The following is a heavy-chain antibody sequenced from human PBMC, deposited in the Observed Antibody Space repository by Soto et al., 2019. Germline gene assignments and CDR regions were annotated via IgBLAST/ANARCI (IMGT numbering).Heavy chain of an antibody. V-gene: IGHV1-2*04. CDR2: INPNSGGT. Sequence: ASVKVSCKASGYTFTGYYMHWVRQAPGQGLEWMGWINPNSGGTNYAQKFQGWVTMTRDTSISTAYMGLSRLRSDDTAVYYCARASGIAAAGTNWFDPCGQGPLVTVSS. D-gene: IGHD6-13*01. CDR3: ARASGIAAAGTNWFDP. J-gene: IGHJ5*02. CDR1: GYTFTGYY.